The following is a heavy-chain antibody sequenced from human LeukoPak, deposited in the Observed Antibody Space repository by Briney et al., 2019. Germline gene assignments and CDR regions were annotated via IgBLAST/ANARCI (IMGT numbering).Heavy chain of an antibody. CDR2: ISWNSGSI. D-gene: IGHD3-22*01. CDR1: GFTFDDYA. J-gene: IGHJ3*02. Sequence: GGSLRLSCAASGFTFDDYAMHWVRQAPGKGLEWVSGISWNSGSIGYADSVKGRFTISRDNAKNSLYLQMNSLRAEDTALYYCAKGSYYDSSGYSNAFDIWGQGTMVTVSS. CDR3: AKGSYYDSSGYSNAFDI. V-gene: IGHV3-9*01.